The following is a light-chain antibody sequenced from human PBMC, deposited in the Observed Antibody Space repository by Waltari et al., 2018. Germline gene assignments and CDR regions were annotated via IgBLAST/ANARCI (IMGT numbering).Light chain of an antibody. CDR3: QEYNSASLT. J-gene: IGKJ4*01. CDR1: QGISNY. CDR2: AAS. V-gene: IGKV1-27*01. Sequence: GDRVTITCRASQGISNYLAWYQQKPGKVPKVLIYAASTLQSGVPSRFSGRGSGTDFTLTISSLQPEDVASYYCQEYNSASLTFGGGTKVEIK.